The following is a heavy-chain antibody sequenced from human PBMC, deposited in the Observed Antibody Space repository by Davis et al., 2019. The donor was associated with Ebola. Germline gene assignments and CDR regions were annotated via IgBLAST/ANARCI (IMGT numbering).Heavy chain of an antibody. J-gene: IGHJ4*02. CDR3: ARGRTIFGVVTYYFDY. CDR1: GFTFSSYW. CDR2: INNDGTST. Sequence: PGGSLRLSCAASGFTFSSYWMHWVRQAPGKGLVWVSRINNDGTSTTYADSVKGRFTISRDNAKNTLYLQMNSLRAEDTAVYYCARGRTIFGVVTYYFDYWGQGTLVTVSS. D-gene: IGHD3-3*01. V-gene: IGHV3-74*01.